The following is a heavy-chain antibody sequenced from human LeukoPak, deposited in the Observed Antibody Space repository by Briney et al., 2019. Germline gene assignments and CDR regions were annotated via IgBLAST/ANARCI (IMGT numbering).Heavy chain of an antibody. CDR1: GFTFSDYY. J-gene: IGHJ5*02. CDR3: ARRGYGSGSYYNWNWFDP. V-gene: IGHV3-11*03. CDR2: ISSSSSYT. D-gene: IGHD3-10*01. Sequence: PGGSLRLSCAASGFTFSDYYMSWIRQAPGKGLEWVSYISSSSSYTNYADSVKGRFTISRDNAKNSLYLQMNSLRAEDTAVYYCARRGYGSGSYYNWNWFDPWGQGTLSPSPQ.